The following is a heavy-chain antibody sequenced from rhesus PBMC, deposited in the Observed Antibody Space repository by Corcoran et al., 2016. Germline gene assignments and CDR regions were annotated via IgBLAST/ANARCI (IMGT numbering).Heavy chain of an antibody. CDR2: MGGSSRST. D-gene: IGHD2-15*01. CDR1: GYSISSGYG. CDR3: ARVDSGTYSYYFDY. Sequence: QVQLQESGPGLVKPSETLSLTCAVSGYSISSGYGWSWIRQPPGKGLEWIGYMGGSSRSTNYNPSLQRRVTISKDTSKTQFSLKLSSVTAADTAVYYCARVDSGTYSYYFDYWGQGVLVTVSS. V-gene: IGHV4-127*01. J-gene: IGHJ4*01.